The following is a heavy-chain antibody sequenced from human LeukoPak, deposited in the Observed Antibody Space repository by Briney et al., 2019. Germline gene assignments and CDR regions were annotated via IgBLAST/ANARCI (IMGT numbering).Heavy chain of an antibody. D-gene: IGHD4-17*01. CDR2: ITSGSSPI. CDR3: ARRAYGDDSFDY. CDR1: GFTLRSYS. V-gene: IGHV3-48*02. Sequence: GGSLRLSCAASGFTLRSYSMNWVRQAPGKGLEWVSYITSGSSPIYYADSVKGRFTISRDNAKNSLYLQMNSLRDEDTAVYYCARRAYGDDSFDYWGQGTLVTVSS. J-gene: IGHJ4*02.